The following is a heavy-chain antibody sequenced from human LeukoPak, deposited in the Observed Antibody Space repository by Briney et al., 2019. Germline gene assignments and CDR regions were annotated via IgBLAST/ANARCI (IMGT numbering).Heavy chain of an antibody. D-gene: IGHD3-16*01. CDR3: ARGRLGYYFDY. J-gene: IGHJ4*02. CDR2: IDNDGSST. CDR1: GFTFSSYW. V-gene: IGHV3-74*01. Sequence: GGSLRLACAAYGFTFSSYWMHWVRQAPGKGLVWVSRIDNDGSSTSSADSVKGRFTMSRDNAKNTLYLQMNSLRAEDTAVYYCARGRLGYYFDYWGQGTLVTVSS.